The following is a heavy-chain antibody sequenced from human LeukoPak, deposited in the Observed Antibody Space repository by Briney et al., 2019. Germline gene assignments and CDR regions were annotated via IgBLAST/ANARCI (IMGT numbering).Heavy chain of an antibody. D-gene: IGHD6-13*01. V-gene: IGHV3-7*01. CDR3: ARDGSSSYYYYYYGMDV. Sequence: PGGSLRLSCAASGFTFSSYWMSWVRQAPGKGQEWVANIKQDGSEKYYVDSVKGRFTISRDNAKNSLYLQMNSLRAEDTAVYYCARDGSSSYYYYYYGMDVWGQGTTVTVSS. J-gene: IGHJ6*02. CDR1: GFTFSSYW. CDR2: IKQDGSEK.